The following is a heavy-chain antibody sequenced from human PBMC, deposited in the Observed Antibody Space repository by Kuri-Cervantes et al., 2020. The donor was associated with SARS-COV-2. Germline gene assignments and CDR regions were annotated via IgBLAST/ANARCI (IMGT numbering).Heavy chain of an antibody. V-gene: IGHV3-23*01. Sequence: ETLSLTCAASGFTFSSYAMSWVRQAPGKGLEWVSAISGSGGSTYYADSVKGRFTISRDNSKNTLYLQMISLRAEDTAVYYCAKDHGYSSSWPIDYWGQGTLVTVSS. J-gene: IGHJ4*02. D-gene: IGHD6-13*01. CDR1: GFTFSSYA. CDR3: AKDHGYSSSWPIDY. CDR2: ISGSGGST.